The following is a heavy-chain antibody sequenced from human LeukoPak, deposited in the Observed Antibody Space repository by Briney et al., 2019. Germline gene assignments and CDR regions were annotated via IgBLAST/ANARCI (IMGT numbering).Heavy chain of an antibody. V-gene: IGHV1-18*01. D-gene: IGHD6-13*01. CDR1: GYTFTSYG. CDR2: ISAYNGNT. CDR3: ARDMKQQLAYYYYCGMDV. Sequence: ASVKVSCKASGYTFTSYGISWVRQAPGQGLEWMGWISAYNGNTNYAQKLQGRVTMTTDTSTSTAYMELRSLRSDDTAVYYCARDMKQQLAYYYYCGMDVWGQGTTVTVSS. J-gene: IGHJ6*02.